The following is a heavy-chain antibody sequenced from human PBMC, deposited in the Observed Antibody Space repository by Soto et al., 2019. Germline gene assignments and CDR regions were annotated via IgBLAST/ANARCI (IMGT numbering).Heavy chain of an antibody. CDR2: IYYSGST. D-gene: IGHD1-26*01. J-gene: IGHJ3*02. CDR1: GGSISSSSYY. Sequence: SETLSLTCTVSGGSISSSSYYWGWIRQPPGKGLEWIGSIYYSGSTYYNPSLKSRVTISVDTSKNQFSLKLSSVTAADTAVYYCARWELKELQAFDIWGQGTMVTVSS. CDR3: ARWELKELQAFDI. V-gene: IGHV4-39*01.